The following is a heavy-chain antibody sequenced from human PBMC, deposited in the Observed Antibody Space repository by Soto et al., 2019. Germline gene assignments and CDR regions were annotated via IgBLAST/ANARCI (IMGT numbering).Heavy chain of an antibody. V-gene: IGHV1-8*02. J-gene: IGHJ4*02. CDR2: MNPNSGNT. CDR1: GYNFNTFD. D-gene: IGHD3-22*01. Sequence: ASVKFSCKASGYNFNTFDIYWVRQATGHGLEWMGWMNPNSGNTGYAQELRGRVTMTRNTSNILYLQMDNLGADDTAVYYCAKSHDTSAYYLSIDSWGQGTQVTVSS. CDR3: AKSHDTSAYYLSIDS.